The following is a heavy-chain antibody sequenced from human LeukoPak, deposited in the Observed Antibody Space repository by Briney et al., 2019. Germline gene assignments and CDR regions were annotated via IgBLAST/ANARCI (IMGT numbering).Heavy chain of an antibody. D-gene: IGHD3-10*01. Sequence: PGGSLRLSCAASGFTFSSYEMNWVRQAPGKGLEWVSYISSSGSTIYYADSVKGRFTISRDNAKNSLYLQMNSLRAEDTAVYYCARQGRPGPFDYWGQGTLVTVPS. CDR1: GFTFSSYE. CDR3: ARQGRPGPFDY. J-gene: IGHJ4*02. V-gene: IGHV3-48*03. CDR2: ISSSGSTI.